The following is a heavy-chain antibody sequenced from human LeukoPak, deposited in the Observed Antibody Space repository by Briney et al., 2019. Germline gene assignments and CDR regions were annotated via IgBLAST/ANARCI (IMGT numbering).Heavy chain of an antibody. CDR1: GGSISSGSYY. V-gene: IGHV4-61*02. CDR3: ARDGGITTMHGIR. J-gene: IGHJ4*02. Sequence: SETLSLTCTVSGGSISSGSYYWSWIRQPAGKGLEWIGRIYTSGSTNYNPSLKSRVTISVDTSKNQFSLKLSSVTAADTAVYYCARDGGITTMHGIRWGQGTLVTVSP. CDR2: IYTSGST. D-gene: IGHD3-10*01.